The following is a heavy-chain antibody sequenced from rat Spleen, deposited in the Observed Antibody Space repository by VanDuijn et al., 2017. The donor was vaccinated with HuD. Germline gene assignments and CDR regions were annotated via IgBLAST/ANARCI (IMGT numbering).Heavy chain of an antibody. CDR1: GFTFSNYD. CDR2: ISYDGSST. V-gene: IGHV5-22*01. J-gene: IGHJ1*01. Sequence: EVQLVESGGGLVQPGRSMKLSCAASGFTFSNYDMAWVRQAPKKGLEWVATISYDGSSTNYRDSVKGRFTISRDDAKRTLYLQMNSLRSEDTATYYCARMYTTDYYWYFDFWGPGTMVTVSS. CDR3: ARMYTTDYYWYFDF. D-gene: IGHD1-6*01.